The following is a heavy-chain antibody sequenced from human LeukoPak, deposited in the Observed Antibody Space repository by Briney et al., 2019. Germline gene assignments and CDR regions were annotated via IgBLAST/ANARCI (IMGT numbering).Heavy chain of an antibody. CDR1: GFTFSSFA. J-gene: IGHJ4*02. CDR2: ISFNGDST. D-gene: IGHD1-26*01. V-gene: IGHV3-64*01. CDR3: ARGIVGTASYFDY. Sequence: PGGSLRLSCAASGFTFSSFAVHWVRQAPGKGLEYVSAISFNGDSTYYANSVKGRFTISRDNSKNTVSLQMGSLRAEDMAVYYCARGIVGTASYFDYWGQGTLVTVSS.